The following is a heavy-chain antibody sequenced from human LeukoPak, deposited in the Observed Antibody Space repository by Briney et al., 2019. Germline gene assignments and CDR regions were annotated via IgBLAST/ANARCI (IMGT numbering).Heavy chain of an antibody. CDR3: AKDPTHFRVWDDYDNTRLNY. D-gene: IGHD3-22*01. Sequence: GGSLRLSCAASGFTFSSYSMNWVRQAPGKGLEWVSYISSSSSTIYYADSVKGRFTISRDNGKNSLYLQMNSLRAEDTAVYYCAKDPTHFRVWDDYDNTRLNYWGQGTLVTVSS. V-gene: IGHV3-48*01. J-gene: IGHJ4*02. CDR1: GFTFSSYS. CDR2: ISSSSSTI.